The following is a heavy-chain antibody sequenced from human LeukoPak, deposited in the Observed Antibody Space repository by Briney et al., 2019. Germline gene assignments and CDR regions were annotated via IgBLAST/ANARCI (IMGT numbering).Heavy chain of an antibody. CDR1: GYTFTIYY. Sequence: ASVTVSCKASGYTFTIYYMHWVRQAPGQGLEWMGWISAYNGNTHYAQKFRGRLTLTTETSTSTAYLELRSLKSDDTAVYYCARDRVGGDLTGVSLYWGQGTLVTVSS. CDR3: ARDRVGGDLTGVSLY. J-gene: IGHJ4*01. CDR2: ISAYNGNT. V-gene: IGHV1-18*04. D-gene: IGHD4-17*01.